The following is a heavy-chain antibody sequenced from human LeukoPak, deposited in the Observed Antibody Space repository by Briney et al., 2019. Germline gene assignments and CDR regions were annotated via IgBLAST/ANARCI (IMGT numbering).Heavy chain of an antibody. D-gene: IGHD2-15*01. J-gene: IGHJ6*02. CDR1: GGSISSYY. Sequence: SETLSLTCTVSGGSISSYYWSWIRQPPGKGLEWIGYIYYSGSTNYNPSLKSRVTISVDTSKNQFSLKLSSVTAADTAVYYRARHKATGGGSYYGMDVWGQGTTVTVSS. CDR3: ARHKATGGGSYYGMDV. CDR2: IYYSGST. V-gene: IGHV4-59*08.